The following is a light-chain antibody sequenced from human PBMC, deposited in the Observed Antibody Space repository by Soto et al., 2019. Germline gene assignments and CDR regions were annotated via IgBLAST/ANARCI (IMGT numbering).Light chain of an antibody. V-gene: IGLV3-21*02. CDR3: QVWDRTSDHVV. Sequence: SYELTQPPSVSVAPGQTARITCEGNNIGSKNVHWYQQKPGQAPALVVYDDRGRPSGVPERLSGSNSGNTATLTISRVEDGDEAYYYCQVWDRTSDHVVFGGGTKLTVL. CDR1: NIGSKN. CDR2: DDR. J-gene: IGLJ2*01.